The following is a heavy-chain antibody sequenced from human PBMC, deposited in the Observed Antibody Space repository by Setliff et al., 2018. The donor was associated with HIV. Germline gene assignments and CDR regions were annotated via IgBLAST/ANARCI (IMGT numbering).Heavy chain of an antibody. V-gene: IGHV4-59*08. D-gene: IGHD2-2*01. CDR3: ARGLSSQTYWGTRPLGLDY. CDR1: GGSIRGYY. J-gene: IGHJ4*01. CDR2: VFYTGST. Sequence: SETLSLTCTVSGGSIRGYYWSWLRQPPGKGLEWIGYVFYTGSTTYSPSLKSRLTISVDTSQHQFSLKLSSVTAADTAVYYCARGLSSQTYWGTRPLGLDYWGQGSLVTVSS.